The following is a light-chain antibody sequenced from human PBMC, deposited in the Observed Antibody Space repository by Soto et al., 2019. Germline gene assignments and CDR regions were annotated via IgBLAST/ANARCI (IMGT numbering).Light chain of an antibody. Sequence: EIVLTQSPGTLSLSPGERATLSCRASQSVSSSYLAWYQQKPGQAPRLLIYGASSRATGIPDRFSGSGSGTDFTLTISRLEPEDFAVYYCQQYGSSLNFGGGTKVDIX. CDR1: QSVSSSY. V-gene: IGKV3-20*01. CDR2: GAS. J-gene: IGKJ4*01. CDR3: QQYGSSLN.